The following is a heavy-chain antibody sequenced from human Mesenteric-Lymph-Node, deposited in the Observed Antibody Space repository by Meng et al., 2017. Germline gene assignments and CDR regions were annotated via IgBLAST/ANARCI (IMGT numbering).Heavy chain of an antibody. CDR3: VRVDSSGYFLDY. V-gene: IGHV4-31*03. CDR2: IYYSGST. Sequence: QVQLQESGPGLVKLSLTLSLTCTVSGGSISSGGHSWSWICQHPGKGLEWIAYIYYSGSTYYNPSLKSRVILSVDTSKNQFSLKLSSVTAADTAVYYCVRVDSSGYFLDYWGQGTLVTVSS. D-gene: IGHD3-22*01. J-gene: IGHJ4*01. CDR1: GGSISSGGHS.